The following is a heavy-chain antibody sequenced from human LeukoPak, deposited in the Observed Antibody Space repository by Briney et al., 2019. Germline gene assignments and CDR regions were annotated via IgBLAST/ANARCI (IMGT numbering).Heavy chain of an antibody. CDR3: ARGLIAGLSYYGSGSYSKPDDAFDI. J-gene: IGHJ3*02. Sequence: GASVKVSCKASGYTFTSYDINWVRQATGQGLEWMGWMNPNSGNTGYAQKFQGRVTMTRNTSISTAYMELSSLRSEDTAVYYCARGLIAGLSYYGSGSYSKPDDAFDIWGQGTMVTVSS. CDR1: GYTFTSYD. V-gene: IGHV1-8*01. CDR2: MNPNSGNT. D-gene: IGHD3-10*01.